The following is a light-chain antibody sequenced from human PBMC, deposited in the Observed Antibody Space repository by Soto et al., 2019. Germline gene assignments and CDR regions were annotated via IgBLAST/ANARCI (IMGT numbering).Light chain of an antibody. CDR1: SSNIRGNS. J-gene: IGLJ2*01. CDR3: AAWDDSLNALV. V-gene: IGLV1-44*01. Sequence: QLVLTQPPSASGTPGQGVTISCSGSSSNIRGNSVNWYQQLPGTAPKLLIFFNDQRPSGVPDRFSGSKSGTSASLAISGLQSEDEADYYCAAWDDSLNALVFGGGTKLTVL. CDR2: FND.